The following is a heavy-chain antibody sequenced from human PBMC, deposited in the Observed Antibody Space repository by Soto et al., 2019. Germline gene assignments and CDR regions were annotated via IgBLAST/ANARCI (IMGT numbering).Heavy chain of an antibody. CDR1: GYTFTDYY. CDR3: AKDPNIVVGPAATGGMDV. V-gene: IGHV1-2*02. D-gene: IGHD2-2*01. J-gene: IGHJ6*02. CDR2: INPNSGGT. Sequence: QVPLVQSGAEVKKPGASVKVSCKASGYTFTDYYMHWVRQAPGQGPEWMGWINPNSGGTKYPQTFQGRLNMTRVTSISRAYMELSSLKAYDTALYYCAKDPNIVVGPAATGGMDVWCQGTTGTVSS.